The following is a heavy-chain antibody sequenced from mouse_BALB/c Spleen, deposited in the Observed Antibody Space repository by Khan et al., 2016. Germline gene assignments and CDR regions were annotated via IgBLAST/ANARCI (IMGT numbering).Heavy chain of an antibody. CDR3: AGDSDGYWYFDV. CDR2: ITNSGET. Sequence: VQLQESGPGLVKPSQSLFLACSITGFPITSGYYWIWIRQSPGKPLEWMGYITNSGETFYNPSLQSPISITRETSKNQFFLQLNSVTTEDTAMYYCAGDSDGYWYFDVWGAGTTVTVSS. J-gene: IGHJ1*01. V-gene: IGHV12-3*02. CDR1: GFPITSGYY. D-gene: IGHD2-3*01.